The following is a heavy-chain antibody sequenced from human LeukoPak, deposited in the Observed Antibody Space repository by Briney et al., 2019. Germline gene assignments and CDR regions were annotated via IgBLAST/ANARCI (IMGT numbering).Heavy chain of an antibody. CDR1: GFTFSSYS. CDR2: ISSSSSYI. CDR3: ARETYLQILDY. V-gene: IGHV3-21*01. Sequence: GGSLRLSCAASGFTFSSYSMNWVRQAPGKGLEWVLSISSSSSYIYYADSVKGRFTISRDNSKNTLYLQMNSLRAEDTAVYYCARETYLQILDYWGQGTLVTVSS. D-gene: IGHD3-10*01. J-gene: IGHJ4*02.